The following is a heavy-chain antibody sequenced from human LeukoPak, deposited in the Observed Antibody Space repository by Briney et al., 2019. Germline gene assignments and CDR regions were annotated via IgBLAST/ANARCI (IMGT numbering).Heavy chain of an antibody. CDR3: ATNVLYDNSGNYRDY. J-gene: IGHJ4*02. CDR1: GFTFSSYW. Sequence: GGSPRLSCAASGFTFSSYWMHWVRQAPGKGLVWVSHVNSEGSSASYADSVKGRFTISRDNTKNTMYLQMNSLTAEDTAVYYCATNVLYDNSGNYRDYWGQGTLVTVSS. D-gene: IGHD3-22*01. V-gene: IGHV3-74*01. CDR2: VNSEGSSA.